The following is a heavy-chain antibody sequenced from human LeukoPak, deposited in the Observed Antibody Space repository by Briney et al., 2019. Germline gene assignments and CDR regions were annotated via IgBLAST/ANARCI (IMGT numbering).Heavy chain of an antibody. CDR1: GLSITRPYY. J-gene: IGHJ5*02. V-gene: IGHV4-38-2*02. D-gene: IGHD3-16*01. CDR2: TSHRDSP. Sequence: SETLSLTCSVSGLSITRPYYWGWIRQSPGKGLEWIGSTSHRDSPYYNPSLESRVTISLDTSKNQFSLKLTSVTAADTAVYYCAGDFGETSLPNWFDPWGQGTLVIVTS. CDR3: AGDFGETSLPNWFDP.